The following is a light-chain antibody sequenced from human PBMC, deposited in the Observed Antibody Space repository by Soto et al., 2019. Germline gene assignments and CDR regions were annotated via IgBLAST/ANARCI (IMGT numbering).Light chain of an antibody. J-gene: IGLJ3*02. V-gene: IGLV2-23*02. Sequence: QSALTQPASVSGSPGQWITISGTGTSSDVGSYDLVAWYQQDPGKAPKLMIYEVTKRPSGVSNRFSGSKSGDTASLTISWLQAEDEADYYCCSYAGSTTWVFGGGTKLTVL. CDR3: CSYAGSTTWV. CDR2: EVT. CDR1: SSDVGSYDL.